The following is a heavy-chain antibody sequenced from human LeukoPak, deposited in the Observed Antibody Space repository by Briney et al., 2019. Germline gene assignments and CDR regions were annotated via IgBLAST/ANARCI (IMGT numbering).Heavy chain of an antibody. D-gene: IGHD3-9*01. J-gene: IGHJ3*02. CDR2: IYSGGST. Sequence: PGGSLRLSCAASGFTVSSSYMTWVRQAPGKGLEWVSLIYSGGSTYYADSVKGRFTISRDNSKNTVFLQMNSLRVEDTAVYYCAREFCPRAKCAFDIWGQGTMVTVSS. V-gene: IGHV3-53*01. CDR3: AREFCPRAKCAFDI. CDR1: GFTVSSSY.